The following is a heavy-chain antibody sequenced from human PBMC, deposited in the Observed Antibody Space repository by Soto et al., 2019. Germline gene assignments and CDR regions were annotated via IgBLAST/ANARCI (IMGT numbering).Heavy chain of an antibody. V-gene: IGHV4-39*01. J-gene: IGHJ4*02. CDR1: GGSISSSSYY. Sequence: PSETLSLTCTVSGGSISSSSYYWGWIRQPPGKGLEWIGSIYYSGSTYYNPSLKSRVTISVDTSKNQFSLKLSSVTAADTAVYYCALLVHYDFWSGPNYYWGQGTLVTVSS. D-gene: IGHD3-3*01. CDR3: ALLVHYDFWSGPNYY. CDR2: IYYSGST.